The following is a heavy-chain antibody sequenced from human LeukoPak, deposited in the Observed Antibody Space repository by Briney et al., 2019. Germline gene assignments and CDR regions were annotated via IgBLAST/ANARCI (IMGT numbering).Heavy chain of an antibody. Sequence: PSETLSLTCAVDGGSFSGYYWSWIRQPPGKGLEWIGEINHSGSTNYNPSLKSRVTISVDTSKNQFSLKLSSVTAADTAVYYCARGVTAIVAFDYWGQGTLVTVSS. CDR3: ARGVTAIVAFDY. J-gene: IGHJ4*02. V-gene: IGHV4-34*01. CDR2: INHSGST. CDR1: GGSFSGYY. D-gene: IGHD2-21*02.